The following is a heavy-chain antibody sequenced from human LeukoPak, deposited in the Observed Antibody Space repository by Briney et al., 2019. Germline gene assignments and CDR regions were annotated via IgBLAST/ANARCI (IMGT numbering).Heavy chain of an antibody. J-gene: IGHJ6*03. V-gene: IGHV3-48*01. CDR3: ARAGALDILGRAAPYYYYMDV. D-gene: IGHD3-9*01. CDR1: GFTFSSYS. CDR2: ISSSSSTI. Sequence: PGGSLRLSCAASGFTFSSYSMNCVRQAPGKGLEWVSYISSSSSTIYYADSVKGRFTISRDNAKNSLYLQMNSLRAEDTAVYYCARAGALDILGRAAPYYYYMDVWGKGTTVTVSS.